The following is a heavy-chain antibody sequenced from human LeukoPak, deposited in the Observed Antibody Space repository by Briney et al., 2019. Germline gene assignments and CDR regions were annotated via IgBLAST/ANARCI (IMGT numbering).Heavy chain of an antibody. J-gene: IGHJ3*02. Sequence: NASETLSLTCTVSGGSISDYYWNWIRQPPGKGLEWIGYIYYSGSTNYNPSLKSRVTISVDTSKNQFSLKLSSVTAADTAVYYCARDEGKWPQFQWAFDIWGQGTMVTVSS. CDR3: ARDEGKWPQFQWAFDI. CDR1: GGSISDYY. D-gene: IGHD5-24*01. V-gene: IGHV4-59*01. CDR2: IYYSGST.